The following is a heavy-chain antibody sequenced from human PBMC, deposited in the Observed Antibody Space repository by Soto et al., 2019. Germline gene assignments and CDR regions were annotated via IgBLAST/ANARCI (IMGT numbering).Heavy chain of an antibody. CDR3: AMQFCSGINCDNWFDP. V-gene: IGHV1-18*01. D-gene: IGHD2-2*01. CDR1: GYTFTAFG. Sequence: QDHLVQSGAEVKKPGASAKVSCKASGYTFTAFGITWVRQAPGQGLEWMGWISTYNDDTKYAQKVQGRLTMTTDTFTSTAYMELRSLTSDDTAVYYCAMQFCSGINCDNWFDPWGQGTLVTVSS. CDR2: ISTYNDDT. J-gene: IGHJ5*02.